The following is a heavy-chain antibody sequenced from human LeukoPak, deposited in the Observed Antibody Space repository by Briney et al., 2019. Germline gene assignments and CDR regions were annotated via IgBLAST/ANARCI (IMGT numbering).Heavy chain of an antibody. Sequence: PGGSLRLSCAASGFTFSSYGMHWVRQAPGKGLEWVAVISFDGSYKYYADSVKGRFTISRDNSKNTLYLQMNSLRAEDTAVYYCAKDLFTLGYGLSIDDYWGQGTLVTVSS. CDR3: AKDLFTLGYGLSIDDY. CDR1: GFTFSSYG. CDR2: ISFDGSYK. D-gene: IGHD5-18*01. J-gene: IGHJ4*02. V-gene: IGHV3-30*18.